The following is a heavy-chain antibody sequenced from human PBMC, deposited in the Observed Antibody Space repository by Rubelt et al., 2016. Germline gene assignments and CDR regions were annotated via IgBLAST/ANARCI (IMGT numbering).Heavy chain of an antibody. CDR2: ISAYNGNT. J-gene: IGHJ5*02. V-gene: IGHV1-18*01. Sequence: QVQLVQSGAEVKKPGASVKVSCKASGYTFTSYGISWVRQAPGQGLEWMGWISAYNGNTNYAPKLQGRVTMTTDTSTSTAYMGRSSLRSEDTAVYYCAREQWLVGRWFDPWGQGTLVTVSS. CDR3: AREQWLVGRWFDP. D-gene: IGHD6-19*01. CDR1: GYTFTSYG.